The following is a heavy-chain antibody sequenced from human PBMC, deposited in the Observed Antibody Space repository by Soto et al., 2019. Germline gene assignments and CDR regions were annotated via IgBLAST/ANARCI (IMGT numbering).Heavy chain of an antibody. CDR2: IYYSGDT. D-gene: IGHD1-1*01. J-gene: IGHJ4*02. CDR3: ARAPLSTSTTPARHFVS. V-gene: IGHV4-31*03. CDR1: RGSISSGGYY. Sequence: SETLSLTCTVSRGSISSGGYYWGWIRQPPGKGLEWIGYIYYSGDTYYNPSLKSRLAISADTSKNQVSLRLTSVTAADTAVYYCARAPLSTSTTPARHFVSSGQGTLVTV.